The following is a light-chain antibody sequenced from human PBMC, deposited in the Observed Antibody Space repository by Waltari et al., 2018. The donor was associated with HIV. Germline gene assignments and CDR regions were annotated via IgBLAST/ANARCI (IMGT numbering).Light chain of an antibody. J-gene: IGKJ2*01. V-gene: IGKV1-39*01. Sequence: SSLSATVGDRVTITCRASQSISRYLSWYQQKPGKAPKLLVDSAFSLQSGVSSRFSGSGSGTVFTLTISSLQPEDSATYYCHQSYLSPDTFGQGTRLEIK. CDR1: QSISRY. CDR2: SAF. CDR3: HQSYLSPDT.